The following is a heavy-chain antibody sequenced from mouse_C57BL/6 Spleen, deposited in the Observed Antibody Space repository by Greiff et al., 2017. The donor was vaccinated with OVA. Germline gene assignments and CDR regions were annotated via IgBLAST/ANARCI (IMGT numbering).Heavy chain of an antibody. D-gene: IGHD1-1*01. CDR1: GYAFSSYW. CDR3: ANYGSSNYAMDY. CDR2: IYPGDGDT. V-gene: IGHV1-80*01. Sequence: VKLVESGAELVKPGASVKISCKASGYAFSSYWMNWVKQRPGKGLEWIGQIYPGDGDTNYNGKFKGKATLTADKSSSTAYMQLSSLTSEDSAVYFCANYGSSNYAMDYWGQGTSVTVSS. J-gene: IGHJ4*01.